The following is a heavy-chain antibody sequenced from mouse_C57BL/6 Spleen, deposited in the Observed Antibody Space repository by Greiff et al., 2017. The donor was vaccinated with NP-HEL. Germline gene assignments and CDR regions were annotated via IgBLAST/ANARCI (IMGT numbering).Heavy chain of an antibody. CDR2: INPGSGGT. Sequence: VKLQQSGAELVRPGTSVKVSCKASGYAFTNYLIEWVKQRPGQGLEWIGVINPGSGGTNYNEKFKGKATLTADKSSSTAYMQLSSLTSEDSAVYFCARGVRQLTAMDYWGQGTSVTVSS. J-gene: IGHJ4*01. CDR1: GYAFTNYL. CDR3: ARGVRQLTAMDY. V-gene: IGHV1-54*01. D-gene: IGHD3-2*02.